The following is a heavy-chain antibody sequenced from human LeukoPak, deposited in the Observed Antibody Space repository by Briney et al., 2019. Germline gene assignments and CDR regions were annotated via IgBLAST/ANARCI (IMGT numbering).Heavy chain of an antibody. CDR1: GYTFTSYD. CDR2: MNPNSGST. V-gene: IGHV1-8*01. J-gene: IGHJ3*02. Sequence: ASMKVSCKASGYTFTSYDMNWVRQATGQGLEWMGGMNPNSGSTGYAQKFQGRVTMTRNTSISTAYMELSSLRSEDTAVYYCARREDPISSWYLFSDVAFDIWGQGTMVTVSS. CDR3: ARREDPISSWYLFSDVAFDI. D-gene: IGHD6-13*01.